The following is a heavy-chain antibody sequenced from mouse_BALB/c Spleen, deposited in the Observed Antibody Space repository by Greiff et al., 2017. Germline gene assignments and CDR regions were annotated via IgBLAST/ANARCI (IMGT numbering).Heavy chain of an antibody. Sequence: EVMLVESGGGLVQPGGSRKLSCAASGFTFSSFGMHWVRQAPEKGLEWVAYISSGSSTIYYADTVKGRFTISRDNPKNTLFLQMTSLRSEDTAMYYCARSGDGYAMDYWGQGTSVTVSS. CDR2: ISSGSSTI. D-gene: IGHD2-3*01. J-gene: IGHJ4*01. V-gene: IGHV5-17*02. CDR1: GFTFSSFG. CDR3: ARSGDGYAMDY.